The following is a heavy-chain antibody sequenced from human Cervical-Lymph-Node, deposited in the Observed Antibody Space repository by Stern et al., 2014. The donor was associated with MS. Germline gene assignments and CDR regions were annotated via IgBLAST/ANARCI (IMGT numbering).Heavy chain of an antibody. D-gene: IGHD3-10*01. CDR2: IDPSGGNT. V-gene: IGHV1-46*01. J-gene: IGHJ4*02. CDR1: GYTFTSYY. CDR3: ARSMVRGLIASPIDY. Sequence: QMQLVQSGAEVKKPGASVKVSCKASGYTFTSYYMHWVRQAPGQGLEWMGIIDPSGGNTTFAQKVQGRVTMTRDTSTSTVYMELSSLTSEDTAVYYCARSMVRGLIASPIDYWGQGTLVTVSS.